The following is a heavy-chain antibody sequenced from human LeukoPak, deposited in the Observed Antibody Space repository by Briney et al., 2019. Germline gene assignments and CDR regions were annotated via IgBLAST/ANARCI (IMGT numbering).Heavy chain of an antibody. CDR3: AHRHRGVASDI. Sequence: SGPTLVNPTQTLTLTCTFSGFSFSSGGVGVGWIRRPPGGALEWLGVIYENDEKLYSSSLHNRLSITKDTSKNQVVLTMANMDPVDTATYYCAHRHRGVASDIWGHGTLVTVSS. J-gene: IGHJ3*02. D-gene: IGHD2-15*01. V-gene: IGHV2-5*01. CDR1: GFSFSSGGVG. CDR2: IYENDEK.